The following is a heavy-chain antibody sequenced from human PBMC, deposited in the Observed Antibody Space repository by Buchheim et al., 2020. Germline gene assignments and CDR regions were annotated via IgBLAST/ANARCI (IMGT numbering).Heavy chain of an antibody. CDR1: GFTFSSFS. CDR2: ISGGGGGT. V-gene: IGHV3-23*01. D-gene: IGHD3-16*02. CDR3: AKEANARSFNLFDP. Sequence: EVQLLESGGGLVQPGGSLRLSCATSGFTFSSFSMNWARQAPGKGLEWVSSISGGGGGTFYADSVKGRFTISRDNSKNTLYLQMNSLRTGDTAVYYCAKEANARSFNLFDPCGAGTL. J-gene: IGHJ5*02.